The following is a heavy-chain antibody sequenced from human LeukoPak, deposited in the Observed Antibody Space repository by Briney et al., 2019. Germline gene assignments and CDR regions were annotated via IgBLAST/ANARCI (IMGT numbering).Heavy chain of an antibody. CDR1: GFTFSTYA. J-gene: IGHJ3*01. CDR3: ARVSCSGWYAFDF. D-gene: IGHD6-19*01. CDR2: ISGNGRNT. Sequence: GGSLRLSCAASGFTFSTYAMYWVRQAPGKGLEYVSGISGNGRNTYYGNSVKGRFTIYRDNSKNTLYLQMGSLRAEDMGVYYCARVSCSGWYAFDFWGQGTMVTVSS. V-gene: IGHV3-64*01.